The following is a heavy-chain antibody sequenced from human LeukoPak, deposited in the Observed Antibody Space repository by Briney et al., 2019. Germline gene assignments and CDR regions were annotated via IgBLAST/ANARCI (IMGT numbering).Heavy chain of an antibody. CDR2: ISSSSSYI. CDR1: GFTFSSYS. Sequence: GGSLRLSCAASGFTFSSYSMNWVRQAPGKGLEWVSSISSSSSYIYYADSVKGRFTISRDNAKNSLYPQMNSLRAEDTAVYYCARDRNYGSGSYSLYYYYGMDVWGKGTTVTVSS. J-gene: IGHJ6*04. D-gene: IGHD3-10*01. CDR3: ARDRNYGSGSYSLYYYYGMDV. V-gene: IGHV3-21*01.